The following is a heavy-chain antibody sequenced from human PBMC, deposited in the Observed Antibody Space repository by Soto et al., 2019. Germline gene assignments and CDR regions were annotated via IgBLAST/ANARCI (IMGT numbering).Heavy chain of an antibody. V-gene: IGHV1-46*01. D-gene: IGHD3-10*01. CDR1: GYTFTSYY. CDR3: AREPPITMVRYYGDDY. CDR2: INPSGGST. Sequence: ASVKVSCKASGYTFTSYYMHWVRQAPGQGLEWMGIINPSGGSTSYAQKFQGRVTMTRDTSTSTVYMELSSLRAEDTAVYYCAREPPITMVRYYGDDYWGQGTLVTVSS. J-gene: IGHJ4*02.